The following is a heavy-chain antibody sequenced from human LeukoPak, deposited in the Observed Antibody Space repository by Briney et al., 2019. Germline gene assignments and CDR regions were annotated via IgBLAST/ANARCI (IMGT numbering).Heavy chain of an antibody. V-gene: IGHV3-33*01. CDR1: GFTFSSHA. Sequence: GGSLRLSCAASGFTFSSHAMHWVRQAPGKGLGWVAVIWFDGSDKYHADSVKGRVTISRDNSKNTLFLQMNSLRAEDTAVYYCARARDGHNYFDYWGQGTLVTVSS. CDR2: IWFDGSDK. J-gene: IGHJ4*02. CDR3: ARARDGHNYFDY. D-gene: IGHD5-24*01.